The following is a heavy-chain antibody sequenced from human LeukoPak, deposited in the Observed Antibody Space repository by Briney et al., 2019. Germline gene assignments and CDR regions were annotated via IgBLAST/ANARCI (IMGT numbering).Heavy chain of an antibody. D-gene: IGHD2-21*01. V-gene: IGHV3-7*01. J-gene: IGHJ3*02. Sequence: GGSLRLSCAASGFTFSTYWMSWVRQPPGKGLEWVANIKHDGSEEYYVDSVKGRFTISRDNAKNSPYLQMNSLRAEDTAVYYCARWDSDIVVVDRNAFDIWGQGTMVTVSS. CDR3: ARWDSDIVVVDRNAFDI. CDR2: IKHDGSEE. CDR1: GFTFSTYW.